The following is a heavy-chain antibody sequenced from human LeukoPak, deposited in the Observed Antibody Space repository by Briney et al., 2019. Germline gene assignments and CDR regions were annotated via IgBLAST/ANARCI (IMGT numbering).Heavy chain of an antibody. J-gene: IGHJ4*02. V-gene: IGHV4-34*01. CDR2: INHSRNT. CDR1: GGSFSGYY. Sequence: SETLSLTCAVYGGSFSGYYWTWIRQPPGKGLEWIGEINHSRNTNYNPSLKSRVTISVDTSKNQFSLKLSSVTAADTAVYYCASTSSGYCTNGICSYFDYWGQGTLVTVSS. CDR3: ASTSSGYCTNGICSYFDY. D-gene: IGHD2-8*01.